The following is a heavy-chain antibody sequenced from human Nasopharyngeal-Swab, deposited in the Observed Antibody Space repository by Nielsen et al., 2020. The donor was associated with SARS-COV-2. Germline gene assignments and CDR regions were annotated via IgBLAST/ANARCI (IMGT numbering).Heavy chain of an antibody. D-gene: IGHD2-2*01. CDR2: IRYDGSNK. V-gene: IGHV3-30*02. CDR3: AKDMTAKYCSSTSCQREDAFDI. J-gene: IGHJ3*02. Sequence: GESLKISCAASGFTVSSNYMSWVRQAPGKGLEWVAFIRYDGSNKYYADSVKGRFTISRDNSKNTLYLQMNSLRAEDTAVYYCAKDMTAKYCSSTSCQREDAFDIWGQGTMVTVSS. CDR1: GFTVSSNY.